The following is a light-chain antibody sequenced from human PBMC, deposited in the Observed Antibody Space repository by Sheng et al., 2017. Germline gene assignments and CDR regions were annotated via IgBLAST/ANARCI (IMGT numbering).Light chain of an antibody. Sequence: EIVLTQSPGTLSLSPGQRATLSCRASQSVNSEYVAWYQQKPGQAPRLLIYAVSRRATGIPDRFSGSGSGTEFTLTISSLQSEDSAIYYCQQHSDWPLTFGGGTKVEIK. CDR2: AVS. V-gene: IGKV3D-20*02. CDR1: QSVNSEY. CDR3: QQHSDWPLT. J-gene: IGKJ4*01.